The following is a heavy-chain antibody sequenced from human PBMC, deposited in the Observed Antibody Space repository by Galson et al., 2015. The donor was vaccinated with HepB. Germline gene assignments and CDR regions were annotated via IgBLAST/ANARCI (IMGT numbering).Heavy chain of an antibody. CDR3: ASESGRPYCSSTSCYALLALVSSQLQVYFDY. V-gene: IGHV4-59*08. J-gene: IGHJ4*02. CDR2: IFYSGGT. D-gene: IGHD2-2*01. Sequence: SETLSLTCTVSGGSISRFYWSWIRQPPGKGLEWIGYIFYSGGTTYNPSLKSRVTISIDTSKNQFSLKLSSVTAADTAVYYCASESGRPYCSSTSCYALLALVSSQLQVYFDYWGQGTLVTVSS. CDR1: GGSISRFY.